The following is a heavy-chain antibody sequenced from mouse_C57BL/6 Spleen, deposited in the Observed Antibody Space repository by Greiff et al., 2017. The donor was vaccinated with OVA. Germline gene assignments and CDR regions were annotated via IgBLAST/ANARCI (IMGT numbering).Heavy chain of an antibody. CDR3: ARHLHYGSSYGYAMDY. Sequence: VQLQQSGAELVKPGASVKLSCKASGYTFTEYTIYWVKQRSGQGLEWIGWFYPGSGSIKYNEKFKDKATLTADKSSSTVYMELSRLTSEDSAVYFCARHLHYGSSYGYAMDYWGQGTSVTVSS. CDR1: GYTFTEYT. D-gene: IGHD1-1*01. CDR2: FYPGSGSI. J-gene: IGHJ4*01. V-gene: IGHV1-62-2*01.